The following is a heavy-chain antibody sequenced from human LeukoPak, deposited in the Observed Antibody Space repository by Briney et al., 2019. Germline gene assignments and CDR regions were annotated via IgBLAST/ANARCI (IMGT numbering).Heavy chain of an antibody. CDR3: ARKNFFDY. CDR1: GFIFSTYT. J-gene: IGHJ4*02. D-gene: IGHD2/OR15-2a*01. Sequence: KSGGSLRLSCAASGFIFSTYTMSWVRQAPGKGLEWVSSVSGTSGYMYYADSAKGRFTISRDNSKNSLYLQMDSLRAEDTAVYYCARKNFFDYWGQGTLVTVSS. CDR2: VSGTSGYM. V-gene: IGHV3-21*01.